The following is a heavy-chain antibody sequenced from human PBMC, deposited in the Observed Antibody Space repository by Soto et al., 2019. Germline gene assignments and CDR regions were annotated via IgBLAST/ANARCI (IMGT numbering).Heavy chain of an antibody. Sequence: PGGSLRLSCAASGFTFSNYEMNWVRQAPGKGLQWISYITSAGGTKYYADSVKGRFTISRDNAKNSLYLQMNNLRAEDTAIYYCAKGNSPVDIYWGQGTLVTVSS. CDR3: AKGNSPVDIY. D-gene: IGHD2-21*01. J-gene: IGHJ4*02. V-gene: IGHV3-48*03. CDR2: ITSAGGTK. CDR1: GFTFSNYE.